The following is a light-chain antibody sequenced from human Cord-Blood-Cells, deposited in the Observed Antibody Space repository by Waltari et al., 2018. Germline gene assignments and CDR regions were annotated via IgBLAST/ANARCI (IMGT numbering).Light chain of an antibody. J-gene: IGKJ2*01. CDR2: KAS. Sequence: DIQMTQSHSTLSASVGDRVTITCRASQSISSWLAWYQQKPGKAPKLLIYKASSLESGVPSRFSGSGSGTEFTLTISSLQPDDFATYYCQQLYTFGQGTKLEIK. V-gene: IGKV1-5*03. CDR3: QQLYT. CDR1: QSISSW.